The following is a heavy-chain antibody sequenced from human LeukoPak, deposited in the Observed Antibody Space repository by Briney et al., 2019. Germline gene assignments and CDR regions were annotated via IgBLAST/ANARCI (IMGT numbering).Heavy chain of an antibody. J-gene: IGHJ1*01. D-gene: IGHD5-18*01. Sequence: SETLSLTCTVSGGSISGYYWNWIRQSAGKGLEWIGRIYANGSTNYNPSLRSRVSMSVDTSKNQFSLKLTSVTAADTAIYYCARDFTRNSYAVAEFFHPWGQGTLVSVSS. CDR3: ARDFTRNSYAVAEFFHP. CDR2: IYANGST. V-gene: IGHV4-4*07. CDR1: GGSISGYY.